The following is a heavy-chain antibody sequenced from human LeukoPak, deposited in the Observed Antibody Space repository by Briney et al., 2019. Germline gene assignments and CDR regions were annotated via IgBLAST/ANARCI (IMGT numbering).Heavy chain of an antibody. V-gene: IGHV4-59*01. D-gene: IGHD2-21*01. Sequence: SETLSLTCTVSGGSISSYYWSWVRQPPGKGLEWIGYIYDSGSSNYNPSLKSRVTISVDTSKNQFSLKLSSVTAADTAVYYCARAYRQSHDYWGQGTLVTVSS. CDR1: GGSISSYY. J-gene: IGHJ4*02. CDR3: ARAYRQSHDY. CDR2: IYDSGSS.